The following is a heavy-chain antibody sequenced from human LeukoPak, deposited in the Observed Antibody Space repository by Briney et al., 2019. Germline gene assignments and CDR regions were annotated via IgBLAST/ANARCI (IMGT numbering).Heavy chain of an antibody. V-gene: IGHV1-18*01. Sequence: ASVKVSCKASGYTFTIYDINWVRQAPGQGLEWMGWISTYNGNTDYAQKVQGRLTMTTNTSTSTAYMELRRLRSDDTAVYYCARDRWSYVEDFDYWGQGTLVTVSS. J-gene: IGHJ4*02. CDR1: GYTFTIYD. CDR2: ISTYNGNT. CDR3: ARDRWSYVEDFDY. D-gene: IGHD4-17*01.